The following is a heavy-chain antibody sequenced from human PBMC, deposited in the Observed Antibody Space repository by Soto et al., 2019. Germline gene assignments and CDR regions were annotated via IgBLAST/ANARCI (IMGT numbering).Heavy chain of an antibody. J-gene: IGHJ4*02. CDR1: QFIFSNFA. V-gene: IGHV3-23*01. Sequence: PGGSLRLSCAASQFIFSNFAMSWVRQAQGKGLEWVSAISGPGGSTYYADSVKGRFTISRDNSKSTLYLQMNSLRADDTAIYYCTKDHRVPPTGTTNFDSWGQGTLVTVSS. CDR2: ISGPGGST. CDR3: TKDHRVPPTGTTNFDS. D-gene: IGHD1-7*01.